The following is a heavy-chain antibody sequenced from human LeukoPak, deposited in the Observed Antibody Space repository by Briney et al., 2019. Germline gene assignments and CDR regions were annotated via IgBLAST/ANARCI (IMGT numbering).Heavy chain of an antibody. CDR3: ARDLICSSTSCGLDP. V-gene: IGHV1-2*02. Sequence: GASVKVSCKASRYTFTGYYMHWVRQAPGQGLEWMGWINPNSGGTNYAQKFQGRVTMTRDTSISTAYMELSRLRSDDTAVYYCARDLICSSTSCGLDPWGQGTLVTVSS. J-gene: IGHJ5*02. CDR1: RYTFTGYY. D-gene: IGHD2-2*01. CDR2: INPNSGGT.